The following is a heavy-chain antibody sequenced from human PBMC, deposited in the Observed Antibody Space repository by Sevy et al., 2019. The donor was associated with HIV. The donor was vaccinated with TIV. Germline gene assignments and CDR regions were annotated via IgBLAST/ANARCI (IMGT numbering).Heavy chain of an antibody. V-gene: IGHV3-30-3*01. CDR1: GLTFSSYA. CDR2: ISYDGSNK. J-gene: IGHJ6*02. CDR3: ARDRYSSGWDYYYYGMDV. Sequence: GGSLRLSCAASGLTFSSYAMHWVRQAPGKGLEWVAVISYDGSNKYYADSVKGRFTISRDNSKNTLYLQMNSLRAEDTAVYYCARDRYSSGWDYYYYGMDVWGQGTTVTVSS. D-gene: IGHD6-19*01.